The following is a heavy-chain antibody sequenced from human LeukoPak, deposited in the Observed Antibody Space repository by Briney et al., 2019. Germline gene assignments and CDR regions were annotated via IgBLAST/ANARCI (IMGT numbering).Heavy chain of an antibody. Sequence: ASVKVSCKASGYTFTSYGISWVRQAPGQGLEWMGWISAYNGNTNYAQKLQGRVTMTTDTSTSTAYMELRSLRSDDTAVYYCARARVVVTAMDYYYGMDVWGQGTLVTVSS. J-gene: IGHJ6*02. V-gene: IGHV1-18*01. CDR1: GYTFTSYG. D-gene: IGHD2-21*02. CDR3: ARARVVVTAMDYYYGMDV. CDR2: ISAYNGNT.